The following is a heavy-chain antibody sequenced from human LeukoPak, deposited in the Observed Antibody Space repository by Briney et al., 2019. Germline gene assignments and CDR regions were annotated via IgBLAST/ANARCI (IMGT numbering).Heavy chain of an antibody. CDR1: GFTFSSYA. D-gene: IGHD3-22*01. V-gene: IGHV3-21*01. CDR3: ARGWYYYDSSGSMDY. CDR2: ISSSSSYI. Sequence: GGSLRLSCAASGFTFSSYAMSWVRQAPGKGLEWVSSISSSSSYIYYADSVKGRFTISRDNAKNSLYLQMNSLRAEDTAVYYCARGWYYYDSSGSMDYWGQGTLVTVSS. J-gene: IGHJ4*02.